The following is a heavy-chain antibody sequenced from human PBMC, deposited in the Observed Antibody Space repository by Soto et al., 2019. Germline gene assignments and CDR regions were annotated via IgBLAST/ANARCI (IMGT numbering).Heavy chain of an antibody. J-gene: IGHJ5*02. CDR3: AREGGFDWFYP. Sequence: PGGSLRLSCAASGFTFSSYAIHWVRQAPGKGLEWVAVISYDGSNKYYADSVKGRFTISRDNAKNSVYLQMNSLRVEDTAIYYCAREGGFDWFYPWGQGTLVTVSS. CDR2: ISYDGSNK. CDR1: GFTFSSYA. V-gene: IGHV3-30-3*01.